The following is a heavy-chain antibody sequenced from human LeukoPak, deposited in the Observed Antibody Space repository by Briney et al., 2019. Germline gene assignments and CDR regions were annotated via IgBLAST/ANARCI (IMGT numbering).Heavy chain of an antibody. J-gene: IGHJ4*02. D-gene: IGHD3-22*01. CDR2: ISSSSSYT. V-gene: IGHV3-11*05. CDR1: GFTFSDYY. Sequence: GGSLRLSCAASGFTFSDYYMSWIRQAPGKGLEWVSYISSSSSYTNYADSVKGRFSISRDNSKNTLYLQMNSLRAEDTAIYYCAKAKDSSGPPTSDYWGQGTLVTVSS. CDR3: AKAKDSSGPPTSDY.